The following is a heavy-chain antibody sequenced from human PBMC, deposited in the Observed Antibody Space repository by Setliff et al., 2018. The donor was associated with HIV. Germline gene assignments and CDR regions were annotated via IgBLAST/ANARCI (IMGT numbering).Heavy chain of an antibody. CDR1: AYGLTSYW. D-gene: IGHD1-26*01. CDR3: VRYSGSSYKSNWFDP. Sequence: PGESLKISCKGFAYGLTSYWIGWVRQMPGKGLEWMGIINPGDSDTRYSPSFQGQVTFSVDKSISTAYLHWSSLKVSDTAMYYCVRYSGSSYKSNWFDPWGQGTRVTVSS. V-gene: IGHV5-51*01. J-gene: IGHJ5*02. CDR2: INPGDSDT.